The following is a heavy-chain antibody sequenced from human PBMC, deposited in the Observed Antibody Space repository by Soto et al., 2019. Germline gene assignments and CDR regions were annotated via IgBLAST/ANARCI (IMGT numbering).Heavy chain of an antibody. J-gene: IGHJ4*02. V-gene: IGHV1-18*01. D-gene: IGHD2-21*02. CDR3: ARDLAYCGGDCYPIDY. CDR1: GYTFTSNG. CDR2: ISAYNGNT. Sequence: QVQLVQSGAEVKKPGASVKVSCKASGYTFTSNGISWVRQAPGQGLEWMGWISAYNGNTNYAQKLQGRVTMTTDTSTSTAYMKMRSLRSDDTAVYYCARDLAYCGGDCYPIDYWGQGTLGTVAS.